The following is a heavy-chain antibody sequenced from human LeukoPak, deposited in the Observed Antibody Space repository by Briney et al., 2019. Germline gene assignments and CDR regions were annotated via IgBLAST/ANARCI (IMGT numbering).Heavy chain of an antibody. CDR2: INPNSGGT. V-gene: IGHV1-2*02. D-gene: IGHD2-15*01. Sequence: APVKVSCKASGYTFTGYYMHWVRQAPGQGLERMGWINPNSGGTNYAQKFQGRVTMTRDTSISTAYMELSRLRSDDTAVYYCARGEGGTNDWFDPWGQGTLVTVSS. CDR3: ARGEGGTNDWFDP. CDR1: GYTFTGYY. J-gene: IGHJ5*02.